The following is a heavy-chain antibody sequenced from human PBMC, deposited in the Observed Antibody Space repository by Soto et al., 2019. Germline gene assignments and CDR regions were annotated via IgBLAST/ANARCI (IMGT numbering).Heavy chain of an antibody. Sequence: QLQLQESGPGLVKPSETLSLTCTVSGGSISSSSYYWGWIRQPPGKGLEWIGSIYYSGSTFHNPSLKSRVTISVDTSKSQFXXXXXXXXXXXXXXXXXXXXXXXXRNGHDAFEIWGQGTMVTVSS. J-gene: IGHJ3*02. CDR3: XXXXXXXRNGHDAFEI. V-gene: IGHV4-39*01. CDR1: GGSISSSSYY. D-gene: IGHD2-8*01. CDR2: IYYSGST.